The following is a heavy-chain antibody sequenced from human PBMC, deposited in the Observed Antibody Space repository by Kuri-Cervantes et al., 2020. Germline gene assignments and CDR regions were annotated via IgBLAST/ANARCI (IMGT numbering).Heavy chain of an antibody. J-gene: IGHJ4*02. V-gene: IGHV4-59*12. CDR3: ARARDIGYCSGGSCYYFDY. CDR1: GGSISNYY. D-gene: IGHD2-15*01. CDR2: IYYSGST. Sequence: GSLRLSCTVSGGSISNYYWNWIRQPPGKGLEWIDYIYYSGSTNYNPSLKSRVTISVDRSKNQFSLKLSSVTAADTAVYYCARARDIGYCSGGSCYYFDYWGQGTLVTVSS.